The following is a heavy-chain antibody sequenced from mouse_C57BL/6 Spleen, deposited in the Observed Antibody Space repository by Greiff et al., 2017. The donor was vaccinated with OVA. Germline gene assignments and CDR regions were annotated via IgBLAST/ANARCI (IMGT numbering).Heavy chain of an antibody. Sequence: VQLKESGPELVKPGASVKIPCKASGYTFTDYNMDWVKQSHGKSLEWIGDINPNNGGTIYNQKFKGKATLTVDKSSSTAYMELRSLTSEDTAVYYCARGYYYGSSYGAWFAYWGQGTLVTVSA. CDR2: INPNNGGT. J-gene: IGHJ3*01. D-gene: IGHD1-1*01. CDR3: ARGYYYGSSYGAWFAY. CDR1: GYTFTDYN. V-gene: IGHV1-18*01.